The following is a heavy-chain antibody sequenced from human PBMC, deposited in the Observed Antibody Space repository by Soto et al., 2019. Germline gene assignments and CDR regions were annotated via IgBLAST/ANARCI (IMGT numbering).Heavy chain of an antibody. CDR2: ISYDGNDK. CDR1: GFTFRNYG. Sequence: QVQLVESGGGVVQPGRSLRLSCAASGFTFRNYGMHWVRQAPGKGLEWVAGISYDGNDKYYADSVKGRFTISRDNSKNTLLLQMNSLRAEDTAVYYCATQDTAVVYGMDVWGQGTTVTVSS. V-gene: IGHV3-30*03. D-gene: IGHD5-18*01. J-gene: IGHJ6*01. CDR3: ATQDTAVVYGMDV.